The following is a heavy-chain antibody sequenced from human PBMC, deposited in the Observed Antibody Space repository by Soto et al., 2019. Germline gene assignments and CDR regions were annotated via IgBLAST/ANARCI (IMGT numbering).Heavy chain of an antibody. CDR2: INSSGGST. D-gene: IGHD4-17*01. J-gene: IGHJ6*03. CDR3: ARGSNGNYYYYYYYMGV. Sequence: ASVKVSCKASGYTFTNYYMHWVRQAPGQGLEWMGMINSSGGSTNYAQKFQGRVTMSRDTSTSTVYMELSSLRSEDTAVYYCARGSNGNYYYYYYYMGVWGKGTTVTVSS. V-gene: IGHV1-46*03. CDR1: GYTFTNYY.